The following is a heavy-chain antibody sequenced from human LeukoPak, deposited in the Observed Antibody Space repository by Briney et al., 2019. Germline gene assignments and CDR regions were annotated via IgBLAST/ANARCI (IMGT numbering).Heavy chain of an antibody. CDR3: ARDLEPYYYDSSGYPGAFDI. D-gene: IGHD3-22*01. J-gene: IGHJ3*02. CDR1: GFTFSSYG. Sequence: PGRSLRLSCAASGFTFSSYGMHWVRQAPGKGLEWVAVIWYDGSNKYYADSVKGRFTISRDNSKNTLYLQMNSLRAEDTAVYYCARDLEPYYYDSSGYPGAFDIWGQGTMVTVSS. CDR2: IWYDGSNK. V-gene: IGHV3-33*01.